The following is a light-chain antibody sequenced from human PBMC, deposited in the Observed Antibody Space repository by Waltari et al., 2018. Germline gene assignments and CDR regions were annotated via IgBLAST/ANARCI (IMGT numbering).Light chain of an antibody. CDR3: QSGDTSDTSYVV. V-gene: IGLV3-25*03. CDR2: KDK. J-gene: IGLJ2*01. CDR1: VLSKQS. Sequence: SYELRQPPSVSVSPGQTARITCSADVLSKQSSYWYQQKPGQAPVLVIYKDKERPSGIPKRISGSTSGTTVTLTISGVQAEDEADYYCQSGDTSDTSYVVFGGGTKLTVL.